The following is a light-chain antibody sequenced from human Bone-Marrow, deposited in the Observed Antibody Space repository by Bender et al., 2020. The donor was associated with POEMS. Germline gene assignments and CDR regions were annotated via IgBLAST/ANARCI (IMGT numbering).Light chain of an antibody. V-gene: IGLV3-1*01. CDR1: KLGDQY. CDR3: QAWDSSTAVVV. J-gene: IGLJ2*01. CDR2: EDN. Sequence: SYELTQPPSVSVFPGQTASITCSGDKLGDQYAYWYQQKPGQPPVLVIYEDNKRPSGIPEGFSGSNSGNTATLTISETQAMDEADYYCQAWDSSTAVVVFGGGTKLTVL.